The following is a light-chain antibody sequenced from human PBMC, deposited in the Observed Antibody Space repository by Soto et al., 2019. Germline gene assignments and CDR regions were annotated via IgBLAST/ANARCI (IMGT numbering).Light chain of an antibody. CDR1: SGHSKYA. CDR2: LNSDGRH. J-gene: IGLJ1*01. V-gene: IGLV4-69*01. Sequence: QAVLTQSPSASASLGASVTLTCTLSSGHSKYAIAWHQQQPEKGPRYLMRLNSDGRHIKGDGIPDRFSGSSSGAERYLSISSLQSEDEADYYCQTWGTGFQVFGTGTKLTVL. CDR3: QTWGTGFQV.